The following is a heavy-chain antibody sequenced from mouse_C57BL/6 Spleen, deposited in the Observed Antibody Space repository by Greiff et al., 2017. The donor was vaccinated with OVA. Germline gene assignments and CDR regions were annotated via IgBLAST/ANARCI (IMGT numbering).Heavy chain of an antibody. D-gene: IGHD2-4*01. V-gene: IGHV1-50*01. J-gene: IGHJ2*01. Sequence: QVQLKQSGAELVKPGASVKLSCKASGYTFTSYWMQWVKQRPGQGLEWIGAIYPSDSYTNYNQKFKGKATLTVDTTSSTAYMQLSSLTSEDAAVYYCARRAYYDYDAFDYWGQGTTLTVSS. CDR1: GYTFTSYW. CDR2: IYPSDSYT. CDR3: ARRAYYDYDAFDY.